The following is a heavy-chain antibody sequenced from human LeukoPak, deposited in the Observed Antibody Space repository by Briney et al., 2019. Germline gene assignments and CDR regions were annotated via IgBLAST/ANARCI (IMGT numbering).Heavy chain of an antibody. V-gene: IGHV1-2*02. CDR2: INPNSGGT. CDR3: AREGNGDTDY. CDR1: GYTFSNYY. D-gene: IGHD4-17*01. Sequence: ASVKVSCKASGYTFSNYYIYWMRRAPGQGLEWMGWINPNSGGTNYAQKFQGRVTMTRDTSISTAYMELSRLRSDDTAVYYCAREGNGDTDYWGQGTLVTVSS. J-gene: IGHJ4*02.